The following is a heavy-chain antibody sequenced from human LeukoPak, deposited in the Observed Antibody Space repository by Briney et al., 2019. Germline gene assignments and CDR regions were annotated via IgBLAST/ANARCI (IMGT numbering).Heavy chain of an antibody. J-gene: IGHJ4*02. CDR2: ISGSGGST. V-gene: IGHV3-23*01. CDR3: AKDLPGFGDGFDY. D-gene: IGHD3-3*01. Sequence: SGGSLRLSCAASGFTFSSYGMSWVRQAPGKGLEWVSAISGSGGSTYYADSVKGRFTISRDNSKNTLYLQMNSLRAEDTAVYYCAKDLPGFGDGFDYWGQGTLVTVSS. CDR1: GFTFSSYG.